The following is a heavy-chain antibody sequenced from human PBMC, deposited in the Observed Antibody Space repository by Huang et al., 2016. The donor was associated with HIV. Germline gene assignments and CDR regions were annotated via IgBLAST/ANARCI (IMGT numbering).Heavy chain of an antibody. V-gene: IGHV4-39*02. CDR2: SNYSREI. D-gene: IGHD5-12*01. Sequence: QLRLQESGPGVVKPSETLSLICTVSGGPISSRSYYCGWIRQPPGEGLEWIGSSNYSREIHYYPSLNGRVTMAVDKRKNHVARKVTSVAGADTATCYCARVRQGYDWTSFCYYYIGVWGKGTTGTVSS. CDR3: ARVRQGYDWTSFCYYYIGV. CDR1: GGPISSRSYY. J-gene: IGHJ6*03.